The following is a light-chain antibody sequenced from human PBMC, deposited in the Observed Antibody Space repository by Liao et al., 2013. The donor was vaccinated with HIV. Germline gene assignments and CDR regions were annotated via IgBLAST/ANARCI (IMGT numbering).Light chain of an antibody. Sequence: SYELTQPPSVSVAPGKTARITCGGNNIGSKSVHWYQQKPGQAPVLVIYSDSDRPSGIPERFSGSNSGNTATLTISRVEAGDEADYYCQVWNSNNDHVVFGGGTKLTVL. CDR3: QVWNSNNDHVV. CDR2: SDS. J-gene: IGLJ2*01. V-gene: IGLV3-21*04. CDR1: NIGSKS.